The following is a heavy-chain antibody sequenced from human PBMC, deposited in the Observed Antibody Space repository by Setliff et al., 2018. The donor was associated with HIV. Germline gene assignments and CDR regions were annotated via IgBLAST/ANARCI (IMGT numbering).Heavy chain of an antibody. CDR1: GGSISSYY. CDR2: VYYSGTT. D-gene: IGHD2-21*01. J-gene: IGHJ5*02. V-gene: IGHV4-59*01. CDR3: STVATLSYCHDGLCPAFDP. Sequence: PSETLSLTCTVSGGSISSYYLSWMRQSPGKGLEWIGSVYYSGTTKYNPSLNSRITISLDTSKRQFSLKLDSVTAADTVVYFCSTVATLSYCHDGLCPAFDPWGQGLEVTVSS.